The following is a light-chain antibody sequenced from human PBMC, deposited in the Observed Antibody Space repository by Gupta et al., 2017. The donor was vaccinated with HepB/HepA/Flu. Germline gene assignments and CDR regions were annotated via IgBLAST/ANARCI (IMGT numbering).Light chain of an antibody. Sequence: EIVMTQSPATLSVSPGERATLSCRASQSVSSNLAWYQQKPGQAPRLLIYGASTRATGIPARFSGSASGTAFTLTISSLQSEDFAVYYCQQYNNWPRSFGQGTKLEIK. CDR3: QQYNNWPRS. CDR1: QSVSSN. J-gene: IGKJ2*04. CDR2: GAS. V-gene: IGKV3-15*01.